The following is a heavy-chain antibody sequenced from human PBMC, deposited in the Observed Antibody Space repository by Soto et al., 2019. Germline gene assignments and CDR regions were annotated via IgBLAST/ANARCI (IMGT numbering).Heavy chain of an antibody. J-gene: IGHJ6*02. CDR1: GFTFSSYA. D-gene: IGHD3-3*01. CDR3: ARDLRRQQYYDFWSGYYPYYYYYGMDV. V-gene: IGHV3-30-3*01. Sequence: ESGGGVVQPGRSLRLSCAASGFTFSSYAMHWVRQAPGKGLEWVAVISYDGSNKYYADSVKGRFTISRDNSKNTLYLQMNSLRAEDTAVYYCARDLRRQQYYDFWSGYYPYYYYYGMDVWGQGTTVTVSS. CDR2: ISYDGSNK.